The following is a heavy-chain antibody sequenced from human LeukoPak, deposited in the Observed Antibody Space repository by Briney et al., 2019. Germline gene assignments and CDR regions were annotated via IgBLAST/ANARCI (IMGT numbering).Heavy chain of an antibody. Sequence: SETLSLTCTVYGGSLSGYYWSWIRQPPGRGLEWIGEINHRGSINYNPSLKSRVTISVDTSKNQFSLKLSSVTAADTAVYYCARARSGKWGFDYWGQGTLVTVSS. CDR2: INHRGSI. CDR3: ARARSGKWGFDY. V-gene: IGHV4-34*01. J-gene: IGHJ4*02. D-gene: IGHD1-26*01. CDR1: GGSLSGYY.